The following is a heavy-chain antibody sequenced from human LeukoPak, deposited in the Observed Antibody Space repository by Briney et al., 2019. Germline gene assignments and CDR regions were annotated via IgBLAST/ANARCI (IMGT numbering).Heavy chain of an antibody. CDR3: ATGAMVYDY. J-gene: IGHJ4*02. CDR1: GSTLTKIS. Sequence: ASVKVSCTVSGSTLTKISIDWVRQAPGKGLEWMGRLSPRDGETSHAQKFQGRFNMTADTSTDTAYMEMSSLDSGDTAVYYCATGAMVYDYWGQGTLVIVSS. D-gene: IGHD3-10*01. CDR2: LSPRDGET. V-gene: IGHV1-24*01.